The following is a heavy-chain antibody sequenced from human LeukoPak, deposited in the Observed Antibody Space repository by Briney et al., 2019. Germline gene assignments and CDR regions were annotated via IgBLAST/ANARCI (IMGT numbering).Heavy chain of an antibody. CDR2: ISSSGSTI. Sequence: GGSLRLSCAASGFTFSDYYMSWIRQAPGKGLEWVSYISSSGSTIYYADSLKGRFTISRDNAKNSLYLQMNSLRAEDTAVYYCARECSGGSCYPDYWGQGTLVTVSS. V-gene: IGHV3-11*01. CDR3: ARECSGGSCYPDY. D-gene: IGHD2-15*01. J-gene: IGHJ4*02. CDR1: GFTFSDYY.